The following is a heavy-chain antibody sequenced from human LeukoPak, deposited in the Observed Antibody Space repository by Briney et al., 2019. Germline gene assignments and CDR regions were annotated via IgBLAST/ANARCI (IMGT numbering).Heavy chain of an antibody. CDR3: ARVNREDGSQCRAFDI. CDR1: GFTFSYHW. V-gene: IGHV3-7*05. J-gene: IGHJ3*02. Sequence: GGSLRLSCAASGFTFSYHWMSWVRQAPGKGLEWVANIKEDGSEKDLEDFVKGRFTISRDNAKNSLYLQMNSLTAEDTAVYYCARVNREDGSQCRAFDIWGQGTMVTVSS. CDR2: IKEDGSEK. D-gene: IGHD5-24*01.